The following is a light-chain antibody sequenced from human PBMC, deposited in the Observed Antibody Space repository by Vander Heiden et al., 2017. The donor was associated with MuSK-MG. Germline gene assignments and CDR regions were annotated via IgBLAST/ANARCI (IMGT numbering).Light chain of an antibody. J-gene: IGKJ2*01. CDR1: QSISSW. CDR3: QQYNSYSYT. CDR2: KAS. V-gene: IGKV1-5*03. Sequence: EIQMTQYPSKLSASVGARVTITCRASQSISSWLAWYQQKPGKAPKLLFYKASSLEIGVPSRFSGSGSGTEFTLTISSLQPDDFATYYFQQYNSYSYTFGQGTKLEIK.